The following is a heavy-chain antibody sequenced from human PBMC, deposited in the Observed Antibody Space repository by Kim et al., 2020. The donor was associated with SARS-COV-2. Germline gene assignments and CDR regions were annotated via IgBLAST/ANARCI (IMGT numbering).Heavy chain of an antibody. CDR1: GFTFSSYG. J-gene: IGHJ4*02. D-gene: IGHD5-18*01. CDR3: ARDFAVDTAMVMDY. V-gene: IGHV3-33*01. Sequence: GGSLRLSCAASGFTFSSYGMHWVRQAPGKGLEWVAVIWYDGSNKYYADSVKGRFTISRDNSKNTLYLQMNSLRAEDTAVYYCARDFAVDTAMVMDYWGQGTLVTVSS. CDR2: IWYDGSNK.